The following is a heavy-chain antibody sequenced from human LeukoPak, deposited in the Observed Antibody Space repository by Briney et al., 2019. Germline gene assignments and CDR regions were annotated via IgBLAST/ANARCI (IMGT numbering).Heavy chain of an antibody. J-gene: IGHJ4*02. Sequence: GGSLRVSCEASGFTFSTNWMSWVRQAPGKGLEWVASINPDMTRKLYVASVKGRFTISRDNTKNSLYLQMNSLGAEDTAMYYCAKLLGSATTYDYWGQGTRVTVSS. V-gene: IGHV3-7*01. CDR3: AKLLGSATTYDY. CDR2: INPDMTRK. D-gene: IGHD5-24*01. CDR1: GFTFSTNW.